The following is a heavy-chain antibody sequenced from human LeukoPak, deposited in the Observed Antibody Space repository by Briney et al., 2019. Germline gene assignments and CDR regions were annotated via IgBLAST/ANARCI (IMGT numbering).Heavy chain of an antibody. Sequence: GGSLRLSCAASGFTFSTYAMSWVRQAPGKGLEWVSLISGRDGSTYYADSVKGRFTISRDNSKNTLYLQMNRLRAEDTAVYYCAKDWWGSGSNSFDPWGQGTLVTVSS. CDR2: ISGRDGST. J-gene: IGHJ5*02. V-gene: IGHV3-23*01. D-gene: IGHD3-10*01. CDR3: AKDWWGSGSNSFDP. CDR1: GFTFSTYA.